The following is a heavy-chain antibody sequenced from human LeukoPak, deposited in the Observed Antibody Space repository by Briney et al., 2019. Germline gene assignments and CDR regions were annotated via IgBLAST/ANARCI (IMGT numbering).Heavy chain of an antibody. CDR1: GFTFSSQA. V-gene: IGHV3-23*01. D-gene: IGHD6-13*01. J-gene: IGHJ4*02. CDR2: ISDSSTYI. CDR3: VTSSWSSFDN. Sequence: PGGSLRLSCTASGFTFSSQAMSWVRQAPGKGLEWVSAISDSSTYIYYGDSARGRFTISRDNSKNTLFLQMNDLRDEDSAVYYCVTSSWSSFDNWGQGTLVIVSS.